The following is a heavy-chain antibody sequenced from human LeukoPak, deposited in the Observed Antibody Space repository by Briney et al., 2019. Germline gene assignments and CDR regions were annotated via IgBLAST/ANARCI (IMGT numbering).Heavy chain of an antibody. CDR3: ARVSSGLSDAFDI. Sequence: GGSLRLSCAASGFTFSSYAMSWVRQAPGKGLEWVSYISSSGSTIYYADSVKGRFTISRDNAKNSLYLQMNSLRAEDTAVYYCARVSSGLSDAFDIWGQGTMVTVSS. V-gene: IGHV3-48*04. J-gene: IGHJ3*02. D-gene: IGHD6-19*01. CDR2: ISSSGSTI. CDR1: GFTFSSYA.